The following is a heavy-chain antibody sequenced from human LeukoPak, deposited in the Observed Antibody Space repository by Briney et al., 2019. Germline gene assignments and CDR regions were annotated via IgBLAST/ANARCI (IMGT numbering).Heavy chain of an antibody. CDR2: IEEDGGEK. CDR3: AREHDGGEWGRAFDI. Sequence: GGSLRLSCAASGFSFDTHCMSWVRQAPGKGLEWVANIEEDGGEKHYVDSVKGRFIISRDNAKNLVFLQMNSLKLEDTAVYYCAREHDGGEWGRAFDIWGQGTTVTVSS. J-gene: IGHJ3*02. V-gene: IGHV3-7*01. D-gene: IGHD2-21*01. CDR1: GFSFDTHC.